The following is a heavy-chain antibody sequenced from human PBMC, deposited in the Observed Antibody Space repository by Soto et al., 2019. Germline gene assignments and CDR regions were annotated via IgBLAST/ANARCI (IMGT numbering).Heavy chain of an antibody. J-gene: IGHJ6*02. CDR1: GFIFSTYG. CDR3: AKDTATAITSYYFYGMDV. CDR2: ISYDGRNK. D-gene: IGHD5-12*01. Sequence: QMQLVESGGGVVQPGRSLRVSCEASGFIFSTYGMHWVRQAPGKGLEWVAVISYDGRNKYYADSVRGRFTISRDNSKNTLHLQMNSRRGEDTAVYYCAKDTATAITSYYFYGMDVWGQGTTVTVSS. V-gene: IGHV3-30*18.